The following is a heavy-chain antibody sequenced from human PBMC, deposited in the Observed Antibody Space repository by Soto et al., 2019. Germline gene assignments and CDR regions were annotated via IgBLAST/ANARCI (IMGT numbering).Heavy chain of an antibody. CDR2: MYNTGST. CDR3: ARDLWGYCGADCYPLDV. V-gene: IGHV4-59*01. D-gene: IGHD2-21*02. Sequence: SETLSLTCTVSGGSISSYYWSWIRQPPGKGLEWIGYMYNTGSTIYNPSLKSRVTISVDTSKNQFSLKLNSVTAADTAVYYCARDLWGYCGADCYPLDVWGQGTTVTV. CDR1: GGSISSYY. J-gene: IGHJ6*02.